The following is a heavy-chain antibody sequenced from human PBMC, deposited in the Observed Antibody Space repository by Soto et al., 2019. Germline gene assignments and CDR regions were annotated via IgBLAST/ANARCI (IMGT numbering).Heavy chain of an antibody. Sequence: EVQLLESGGGLVQPGASLRLSCAATGFTFSSYAMSWVRQAPGKGLEWVSAISGSGGSTYYADSVKGRFTISRDNSKNTLYLQMNRLRAEDTAVYYCARRSSGWYFDYWGQGTLVTVSS. D-gene: IGHD6-19*01. V-gene: IGHV3-23*01. CDR1: GFTFSSYA. CDR3: ARRSSGWYFDY. CDR2: ISGSGGST. J-gene: IGHJ4*02.